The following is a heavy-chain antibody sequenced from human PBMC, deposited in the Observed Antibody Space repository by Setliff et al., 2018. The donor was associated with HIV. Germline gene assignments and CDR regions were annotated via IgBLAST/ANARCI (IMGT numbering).Heavy chain of an antibody. J-gene: IGHJ3*02. CDR3: AREPATAYFGELSGAFDI. D-gene: IGHD3-10*01. Sequence: GGSLRLSCTASEFTFSSYSMNWVRQAPGKGLEWVASISSSGAHIFYADSLKGRFAISRDNAKNTLYLQMNSLRAEDTGVYYCAREPATAYFGELSGAFDIWGQGTLVTVSS. CDR1: EFTFSSYS. V-gene: IGHV3-21*01. CDR2: ISSSGAHI.